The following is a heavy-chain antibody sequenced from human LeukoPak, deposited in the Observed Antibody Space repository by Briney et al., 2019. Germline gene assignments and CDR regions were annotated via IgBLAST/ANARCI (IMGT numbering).Heavy chain of an antibody. V-gene: IGHV3-11*06. J-gene: IGHJ4*02. Sequence: GGSLRLSCAASGFTFSDYYMSWIRQAPGKGLEWVSYISSSSSYTDYADSVKGRFTISRDNAKNSLYLQMNSLRAEDTAVYYCARDLAEYYYDRSGYYPLSDYWGQGTLVTVSS. CDR3: ARDLAEYYYDRSGYYPLSDY. CDR2: ISSSSSYT. CDR1: GFTFSDYY. D-gene: IGHD3-22*01.